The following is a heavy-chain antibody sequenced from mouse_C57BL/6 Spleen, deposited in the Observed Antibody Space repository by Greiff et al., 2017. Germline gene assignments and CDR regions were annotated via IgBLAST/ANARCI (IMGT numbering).Heavy chain of an antibody. V-gene: IGHV1-55*01. CDR3: ARWWLLPDYAMDY. CDR1: GYTFTSYW. Sequence: QVQLKQPGAELVKPGASVKMSCKASGYTFTSYWITWVKQRPGQGLEWIGDIYPGSGSTNYNEKFKSKATLTVDTSSSTAYMQLSSLTSEDSAVYYCARWWLLPDYAMDYWGQGTSVTVSS. D-gene: IGHD2-3*01. J-gene: IGHJ4*01. CDR2: IYPGSGST.